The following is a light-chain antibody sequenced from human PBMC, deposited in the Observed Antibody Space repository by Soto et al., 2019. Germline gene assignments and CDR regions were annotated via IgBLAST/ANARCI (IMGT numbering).Light chain of an antibody. Sequence: DIQMTQSPSTLSGSVGDRVTITCRASQTISSWLACYQQKPGKAPKLLIYGASNLRSGVPSRFSGGGSETEFTLTISRLQPDDFATYFCHSRAFGQGTRLEI. CDR1: QTISSW. CDR2: GAS. CDR3: HSRA. J-gene: IGKJ5*01. V-gene: IGKV1-5*01.